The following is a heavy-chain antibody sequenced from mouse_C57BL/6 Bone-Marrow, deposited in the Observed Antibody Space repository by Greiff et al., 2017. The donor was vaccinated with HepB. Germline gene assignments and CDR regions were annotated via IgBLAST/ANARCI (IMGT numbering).Heavy chain of an antibody. V-gene: IGHV1-81*01. Sequence: QVQLKESGAELARPGASVKLSCKASGYTFTSYGISWVKQRTGQGLEWIGEIYPRSGNTYYNEKFKGKATLTADKSSSTAYMEIRSLTSEDSAVYFCARKAKFIRYAMDYWGQGTSVTVSS. J-gene: IGHJ4*01. CDR3: ARKAKFIRYAMDY. D-gene: IGHD1-1*01. CDR1: GYTFTSYG. CDR2: IYPRSGNT.